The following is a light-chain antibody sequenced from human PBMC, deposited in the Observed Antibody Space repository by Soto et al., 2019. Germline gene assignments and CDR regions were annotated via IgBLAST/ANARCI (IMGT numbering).Light chain of an antibody. J-gene: IGLJ1*01. CDR3: SSYGGSNTFGV. V-gene: IGLV2-8*01. CDR1: SSDVGGYNY. Sequence: QSALTQPPSASGSPGQSVTISCTGTSSDVGGYNYVSWYQQHPGKAPKLMIYEVSKRPSGVPDRFSGSKSGNTASLTVSGLQADDEADYYFSSYGGSNTFGVFGTGTKLTVL. CDR2: EVS.